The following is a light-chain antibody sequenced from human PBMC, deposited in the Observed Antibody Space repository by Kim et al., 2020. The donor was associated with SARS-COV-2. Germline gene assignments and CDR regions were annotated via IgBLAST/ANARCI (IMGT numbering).Light chain of an antibody. J-gene: IGLJ2*01. Sequence: SVTTTCTGNSSDVDGYNYVSRYQQHPGKGPKLMIYDVSERPSGVPDRFSGSKSGNAASLTVSGLQAEDEADYYCSSYAGSNNYVIFGGGTQLTVL. CDR2: DVS. CDR3: SSYAGSNNYVI. CDR1: SSDVDGYNY. V-gene: IGLV2-8*01.